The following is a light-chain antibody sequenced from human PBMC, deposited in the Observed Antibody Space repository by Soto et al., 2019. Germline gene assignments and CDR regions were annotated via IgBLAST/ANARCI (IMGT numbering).Light chain of an antibody. V-gene: IGKV1-39*01. CDR3: QQSYSTPRT. CDR1: QNIKNS. CDR2: AAS. Sequence: EIQMTQSPSSLSASVGDRVTITCRASQNIKNSVNWYQQKSGKAPKFLIYAASSLQSGVPSRFSGSGSGTDFTLTISSLQPEDFATYYCQQSYSTPRTFGQGTKVEIK. J-gene: IGKJ1*01.